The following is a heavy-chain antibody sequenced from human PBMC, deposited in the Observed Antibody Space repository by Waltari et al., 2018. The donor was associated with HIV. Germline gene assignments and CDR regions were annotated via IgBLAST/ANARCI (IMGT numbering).Heavy chain of an antibody. J-gene: IGHJ4*02. V-gene: IGHV3-74*01. CDR2: INEDGNRI. Sequence: EVQLVESGGGSVQPGGSLRLSCAASGFSISTYWMHWVRQTPGKGLVWVARINEDGNRIDHAGSVRGRFTISRDSAKNTLFLQMNSLRDEDTAMYYCVKDMFGEYDYWGQGDLVTVSS. CDR1: GFSISTYW. D-gene: IGHD3-10*02. CDR3: VKDMFGEYDY.